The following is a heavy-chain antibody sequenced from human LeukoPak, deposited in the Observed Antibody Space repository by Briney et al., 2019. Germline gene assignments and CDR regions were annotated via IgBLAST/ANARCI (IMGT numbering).Heavy chain of an antibody. V-gene: IGHV3-21*01. CDR1: GFTFSSYS. Sequence: PGGSLRLSCAASGFTFSSYSMNWVRQAPGKGLEWVSSISSSSSYIYYADSVKGRFTIPRDNAKNSLYLQMNSLRAEDTAVYYCARGGNSSSWYFHYWGQGTLVTVSS. CDR2: ISSSSSYI. CDR3: ARGGNSSSWYFHY. D-gene: IGHD6-13*01. J-gene: IGHJ4*02.